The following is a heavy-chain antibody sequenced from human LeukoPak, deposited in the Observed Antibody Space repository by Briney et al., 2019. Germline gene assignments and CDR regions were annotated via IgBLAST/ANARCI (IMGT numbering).Heavy chain of an antibody. CDR2: IITILGIA. CDR3: ARVDTAMVIDY. V-gene: IGHV1-69*04. CDR1: GGTFSIYA. Sequence: AVKVFFKASGGTFSIYAISWVRQAPGQGLEWMGRIITILGIANYAQKFQGRVTITADKSTSTAYMELSSLRSEDTAVYYCARVDTAMVIDYWGQGTLVTVS. J-gene: IGHJ4*02. D-gene: IGHD5-18*01.